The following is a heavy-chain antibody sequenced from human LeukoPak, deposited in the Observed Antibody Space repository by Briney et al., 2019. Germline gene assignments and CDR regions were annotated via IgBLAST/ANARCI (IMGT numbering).Heavy chain of an antibody. D-gene: IGHD3-22*01. CDR1: SFTLSTHP. CDR3: ARDMYYYDTGGHYFPAY. J-gene: IGHJ4*02. CDR2: ISYDGSKK. Sequence: PGGSLRLSCAASSFTLSTHPMHWVRQAPGKGLEWVAVISYDGSKKCYADSVKGRFTISRDNSKNTLFLQMNSLNPEDTAFYYCARDMYYYDTGGHYFPAYWGQGTLVTVSS. V-gene: IGHV3-30-3*01.